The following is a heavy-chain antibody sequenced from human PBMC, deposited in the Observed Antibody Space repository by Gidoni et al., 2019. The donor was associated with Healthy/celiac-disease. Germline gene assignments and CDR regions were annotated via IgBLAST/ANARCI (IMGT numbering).Heavy chain of an antibody. D-gene: IGHD3-3*01. CDR1: GFTFSSYG. Sequence: QVQLVASWGGVVQPGSSLRLSCAASGFTFSSYGMNWVRQAPGKGLEWVAVISYDGSNKYYADSVKGRFTISRDNSKNTLYLQMNSLRAEDTAVYYCAKGNGLVDHYFDYWGQGTLVTVSS. CDR3: AKGNGLVDHYFDY. J-gene: IGHJ4*02. V-gene: IGHV3-30*18. CDR2: ISYDGSNK.